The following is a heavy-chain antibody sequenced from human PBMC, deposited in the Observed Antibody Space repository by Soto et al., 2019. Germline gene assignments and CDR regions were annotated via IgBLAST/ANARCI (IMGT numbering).Heavy chain of an antibody. V-gene: IGHV1-69*02. D-gene: IGHD6-13*01. CDR1: GGTFSSYT. CDR3: AGGASIAADGANCYFDL. Sequence: QVQLVQSGAEVKKPGSSVKVSCKASGGTFSSYTISWVRQAPGQGLEWMGRIIPILGIANYAQKFQGRVTIPADESTSTAYMELSGPRSEDTAAYYCAGGASIAADGANCYFDLWGRGTLVTVSS. J-gene: IGHJ2*01. CDR2: IIPILGIA.